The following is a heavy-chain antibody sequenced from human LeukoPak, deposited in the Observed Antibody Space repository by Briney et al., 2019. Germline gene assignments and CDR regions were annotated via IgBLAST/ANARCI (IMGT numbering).Heavy chain of an antibody. CDR3: ARDQYYYDSSGFRGFDY. J-gene: IGHJ4*02. D-gene: IGHD3-22*01. V-gene: IGHV4-61*02. CDR1: GGSISSGSYY. Sequence: PSETLSLTCTVSGGSISSGSYYWSWIRQPAGKGLEWIGRIYTSGSTNYNPSLKSRVTMSVDTSKNQFSLKLSSVTAADTAVYYCARDQYYYDSSGFRGFDYWGQGTLVTVSS. CDR2: IYTSGST.